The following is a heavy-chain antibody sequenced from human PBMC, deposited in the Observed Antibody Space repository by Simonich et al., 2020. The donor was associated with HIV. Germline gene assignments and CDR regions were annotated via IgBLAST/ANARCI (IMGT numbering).Heavy chain of an antibody. V-gene: IGHV4-34*01. CDR3: ARLRGDRYDY. J-gene: IGHJ4*02. CDR1: GGSLSVYY. D-gene: IGHD2-21*02. CDR2: INHSWST. Sequence: QVQLQQWGAGLLKPSETLSLTCAVYGGSLSVYYWTGIRQPPGKGLEWMGEINHSWSTNYNPSLKIRVTMSVDTSKNQFSLKLNSVTAADTAIYYCARLRGDRYDYWGQGTLVTVSS.